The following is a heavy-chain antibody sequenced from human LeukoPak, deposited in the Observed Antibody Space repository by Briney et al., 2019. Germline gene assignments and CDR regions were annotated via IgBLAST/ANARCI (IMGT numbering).Heavy chain of an antibody. J-gene: IGHJ4*02. CDR1: GFTFSSYS. CDR2: ISSSSSTI. D-gene: IGHD4-17*01. CDR3: ARDYRNYGLDY. Sequence: PGGSLRLSCAASGFTFSSYSMNWVRQAPGKGLEWVSYISSSSSTIYYADSVKGRFTISRDNAKNTLYLQMNSLRAEDTAVYYCARDYRNYGLDYWGQGTLVTVSS. V-gene: IGHV3-48*04.